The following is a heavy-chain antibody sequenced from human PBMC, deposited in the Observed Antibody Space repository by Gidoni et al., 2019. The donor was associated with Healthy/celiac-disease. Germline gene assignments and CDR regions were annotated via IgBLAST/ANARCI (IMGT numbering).Heavy chain of an antibody. CDR2: IIPIFGTA. CDR3: ARETAGITGNNYYYYGMDV. D-gene: IGHD1-20*01. V-gene: IGHV1-69*01. J-gene: IGHJ6*02. Sequence: QVQLVQSGAEVKKPGSSVKVSCKASGGTFSSYAISWVRQAPGQGLEWMGGIIPIFGTANYAQKFQGRVTITADESTSTAYMELSSLRSEDTAVYYCARETAGITGNNYYYYGMDVWGQGTTVTVSS. CDR1: GGTFSSYA.